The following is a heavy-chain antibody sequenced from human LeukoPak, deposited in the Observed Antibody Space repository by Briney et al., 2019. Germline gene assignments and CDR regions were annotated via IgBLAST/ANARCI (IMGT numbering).Heavy chain of an antibody. Sequence: GGSLRLSCAASGFTFSSYAMSWVRQAPGKGLEWVSAISGSGGSTYYADSVKGRFTISGDNSKNTLYLQMNSLRAEDTAVYYCAKLGTMIVVIDYWGQGTLVTVSS. D-gene: IGHD3-22*01. V-gene: IGHV3-23*01. CDR3: AKLGTMIVVIDY. CDR1: GFTFSSYA. J-gene: IGHJ4*02. CDR2: ISGSGGST.